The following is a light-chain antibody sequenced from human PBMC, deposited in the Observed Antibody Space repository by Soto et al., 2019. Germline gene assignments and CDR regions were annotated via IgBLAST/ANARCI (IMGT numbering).Light chain of an antibody. V-gene: IGKV3-11*01. J-gene: IGKJ4*01. CDR3: QHRSNWLT. Sequence: EIVLTQSPATLSLSPGERATLSCRASQSVSSYLAWYQQKPGQAPRLLIYDASNRATGIPARFSGSVSGTDFTLTISSLEPEDFAVYYCQHRSNWLTFGGGTKVEIK. CDR2: DAS. CDR1: QSVSSY.